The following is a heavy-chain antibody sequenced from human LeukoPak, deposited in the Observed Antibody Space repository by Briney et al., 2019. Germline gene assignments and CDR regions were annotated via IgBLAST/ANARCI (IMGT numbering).Heavy chain of an antibody. D-gene: IGHD6-19*01. J-gene: IGHJ4*02. V-gene: IGHV1-3*01. CDR1: GYTFTSYA. Sequence: GASVKVSCKASGYTFTSYATHWVRQAPGQRLEWMGWINAGTGNRKYSQKFQDRVTITRETSATTAYMELSSLTSEDTAVYYCARVSDDSGWNFDYWGQGTLVTVSS. CDR2: INAGTGNR. CDR3: ARVSDDSGWNFDY.